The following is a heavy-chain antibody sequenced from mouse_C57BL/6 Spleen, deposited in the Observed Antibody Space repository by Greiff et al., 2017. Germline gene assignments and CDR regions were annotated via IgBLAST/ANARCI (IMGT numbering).Heavy chain of an antibody. CDR1: GFNIKAYY. D-gene: IGHD2-1*01. CDR2: VDPEDGDT. J-gene: IGHJ2*01. CDR3: TTWGYYGNYGVDY. Sequence: VPLKQSGAELVRPGASVKLSCTSSGFNIKAYYMDLVKHRPEQGLEWIGRVDPEDGDTEYAPKFQGKATMTAETTSNTADLQHSSRTSEDTAVDYCTTWGYYGNYGVDYWGQGTTLTVSS. V-gene: IGHV14-1*01.